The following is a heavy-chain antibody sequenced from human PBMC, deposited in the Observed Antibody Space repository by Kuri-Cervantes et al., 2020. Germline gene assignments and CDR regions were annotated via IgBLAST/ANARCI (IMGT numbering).Heavy chain of an antibody. Sequence: GGSLRLSCAASGFTFSSYDMHWVRQATGKGLEWVSAIGTAGDTYYPGSVKGRFTISRENAKNSLYLQMNSLRAGDTAVYYCARDLYDSSGYAALDYWGQGTLVTVSS. CDR2: IGTAGDT. V-gene: IGHV3-13*01. D-gene: IGHD3-22*01. CDR3: ARDLYDSSGYAALDY. J-gene: IGHJ4*02. CDR1: GFTFSSYD.